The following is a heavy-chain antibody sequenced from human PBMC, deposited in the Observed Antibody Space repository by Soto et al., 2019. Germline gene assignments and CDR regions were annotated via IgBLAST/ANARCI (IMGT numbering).Heavy chain of an antibody. CDR3: ARHKTSYSNFDY. V-gene: IGHV4-39*01. D-gene: IGHD5-18*01. CDR2: ISYSGST. J-gene: IGHJ4*02. CDR1: GGSISSSNYY. Sequence: PSXTLSLTCTVSGGSISSSNYYWGWVPQPPGMGLEWIGSISYSGSTYYNPSLESRVTISVDTSKNQFSLNLSSVTAADTAVYYCARHKTSYSNFDYWGQGTLVTVSS.